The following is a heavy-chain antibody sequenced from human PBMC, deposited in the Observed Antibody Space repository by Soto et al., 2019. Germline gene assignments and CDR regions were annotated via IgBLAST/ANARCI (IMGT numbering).Heavy chain of an antibody. Sequence: GGSLRLSCAASGFTFSDSWMDWVRQAPGKGPEWVANIKQDGSEKNYVDSVKGRFTISRDNAKNSLYLQMNSLRAEDTAVYYYASLGGHGWGQGNTVTVSS. CDR3: ASLGGHG. J-gene: IGHJ6*02. CDR2: IKQDGSEK. CDR1: GFTFSDSW. V-gene: IGHV3-7*01. D-gene: IGHD3-16*01.